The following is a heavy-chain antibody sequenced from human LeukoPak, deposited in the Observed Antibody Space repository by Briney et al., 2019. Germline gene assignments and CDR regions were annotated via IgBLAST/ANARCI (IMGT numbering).Heavy chain of an antibody. J-gene: IGHJ4*02. V-gene: IGHV1-2*02. CDR2: INPNSGGT. CDR3: ARDRESSGADY. Sequence: GASVKVSCKASGYTFTGYYMHWVRQAPGQRHEWMGWINPNSGGTNYAQKFQGRVTMTRDTSISTAYMELSSLTSDDTAVYYCARDRESSGADYWGQGTLVTVSS. CDR1: GYTFTGYY. D-gene: IGHD6-19*01.